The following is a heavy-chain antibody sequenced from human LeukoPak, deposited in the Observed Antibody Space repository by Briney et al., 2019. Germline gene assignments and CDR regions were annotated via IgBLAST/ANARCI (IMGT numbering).Heavy chain of an antibody. CDR1: GGTFSSCA. CDR3: AREATMVRGVIPYYFDY. V-gene: IGHV1-69*06. Sequence: PSDSLSLSCMDSGGTFSSCAISWVRQPFGPGHASVCLDHATFSRAIHAQKFQGRVTTTADKSTSTAYMELSSLRSEDTAVYYCAREATMVRGVIPYYFDYWGQGTLVTVSS. J-gene: IGHJ4*02. D-gene: IGHD3-10*01. CDR2: DHATFSRA.